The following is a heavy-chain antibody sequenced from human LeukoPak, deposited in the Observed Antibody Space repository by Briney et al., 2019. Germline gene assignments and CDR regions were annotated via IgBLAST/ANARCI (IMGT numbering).Heavy chain of an antibody. J-gene: IGHJ4*02. CDR2: IYYSGST. V-gene: IGHV4-59*08. D-gene: IGHD6-13*01. CDR1: GGSISSYY. Sequence: SSETLSLTCTVSGGSISSYYWSWTRQPPGKGLEWIGYIYYSGSTNYNPSLKSRVTISVDTSKNQFSLKLSSVTAADTAVYYCARGYSSRKIDYWGQGTLVTVSS. CDR3: ARGYSSRKIDY.